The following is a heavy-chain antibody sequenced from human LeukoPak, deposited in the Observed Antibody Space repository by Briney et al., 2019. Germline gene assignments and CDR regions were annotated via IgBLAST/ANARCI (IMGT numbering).Heavy chain of an antibody. J-gene: IGHJ4*02. CDR2: IHYDGST. V-gene: IGHV4-59*12. CDR1: GGSISNYY. CDR3: ARDGLGFDTSGFSR. Sequence: SETLSLTCTVSGGSISNYYWSWIRQSPGKGLEWIGFIHYDGSTTYNPSLKSRVTISIDTSKTQFSLKLRSLTAADTAVYFCARDGLGFDTSGFSRWGQGTLVTVSS. D-gene: IGHD3-3*01.